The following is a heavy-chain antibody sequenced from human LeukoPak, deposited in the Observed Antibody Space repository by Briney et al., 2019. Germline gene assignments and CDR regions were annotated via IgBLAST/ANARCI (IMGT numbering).Heavy chain of an antibody. CDR1: GASINSYY. CDR3: ARDEFGDFQGFDY. Sequence: SETLSLTCSVSGASINSYYWNWIRLSPGKGLECLGNIYYRGTTNYNPSLKSRVTLSLDSSKSQFALKVTSVTAADTAVYYCARDEFGDFQGFDYWGQGTRVTVSS. CDR2: IYYRGTT. D-gene: IGHD4-17*01. J-gene: IGHJ4*02. V-gene: IGHV4-59*13.